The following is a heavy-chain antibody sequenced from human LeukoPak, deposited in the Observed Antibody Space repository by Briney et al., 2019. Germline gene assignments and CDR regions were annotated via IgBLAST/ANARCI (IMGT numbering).Heavy chain of an antibody. CDR2: IYPGDSDT. D-gene: IGHD2-2*01. V-gene: IGHV5-51*01. J-gene: IGHJ4*02. CDR3: ARASGYCSSTSCYRYLDY. Sequence: GESLQISCQGSGYRFTSYWIGWVRQMPGKGLEWMGIIYPGDSDTRYSPSFQGQVTISADKSISTAYLQWSSLKASDTAMYYCARASGYCSSTSCYRYLDYWGQGTLVTVSA. CDR1: GYRFTSYW.